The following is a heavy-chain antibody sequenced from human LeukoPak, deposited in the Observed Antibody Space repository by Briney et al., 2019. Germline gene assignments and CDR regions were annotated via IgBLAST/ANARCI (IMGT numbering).Heavy chain of an antibody. V-gene: IGHV4-59*12. CDR3: ARVGVSSSSDFDY. Sequence: PSETLSLTCTVSGGSISSYHWSWIRQPPGKGLEWIGYIYYDGSTDYNPSLKSRVTISVDTSKNQFSLKLSSVTAADTAVYYCARVGVSSSSDFDYWGQGTLVTVSS. CDR1: GGSISSYH. D-gene: IGHD6-6*01. J-gene: IGHJ4*02. CDR2: IYYDGST.